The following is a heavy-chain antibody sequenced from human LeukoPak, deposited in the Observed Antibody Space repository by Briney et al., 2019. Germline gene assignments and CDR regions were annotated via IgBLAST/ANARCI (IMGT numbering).Heavy chain of an antibody. CDR3: AGHHPRNTVDF. V-gene: IGHV4-59*08. Sequence: SETLSLTCTVSGGSVSSYYWSWIRQPPEKGLEWIAYIYNTESTNYNPSLKSRVTISIDTSKNQFSLKLSSVTAADTAVYYCAGHHPRNTVDFWGQGTLVTVSP. J-gene: IGHJ4*02. CDR2: IYNTEST. CDR1: GGSVSSYY. D-gene: IGHD2/OR15-2a*01.